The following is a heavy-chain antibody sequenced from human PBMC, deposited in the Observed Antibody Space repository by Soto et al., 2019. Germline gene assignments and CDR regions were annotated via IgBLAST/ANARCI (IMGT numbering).Heavy chain of an antibody. D-gene: IGHD6-6*01. Sequence: EVQLLESGGGLVQPGGSLRLSCAASGFTFDDYAMHWVRQAPGKGLEWVSGISWNSGSIGYADSVKGRFTISRDNAKNSLYLQMNSLRAEDTALYYCAKAGEGSSSFNWFDPWGQGTLVTVSS. J-gene: IGHJ5*02. CDR2: ISWNSGSI. V-gene: IGHV3-9*01. CDR3: AKAGEGSSSFNWFDP. CDR1: GFTFDDYA.